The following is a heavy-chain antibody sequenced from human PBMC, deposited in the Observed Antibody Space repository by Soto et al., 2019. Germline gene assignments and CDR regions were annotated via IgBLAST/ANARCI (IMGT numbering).Heavy chain of an antibody. J-gene: IGHJ3*02. D-gene: IGHD3-3*01. V-gene: IGHV3-30*18. CDR1: GVTFSSYG. Sequence: PGGSLRLACSASGVTFSSYGRHCVHQTPGKGLEWVAVISYDGSNKYYADSVKGRFTISRDNSKNTLYLQMNSLRAEDTAVYYCAKGETIFGVENDAFDIWGQGTMVTVSS. CDR2: ISYDGSNK. CDR3: AKGETIFGVENDAFDI.